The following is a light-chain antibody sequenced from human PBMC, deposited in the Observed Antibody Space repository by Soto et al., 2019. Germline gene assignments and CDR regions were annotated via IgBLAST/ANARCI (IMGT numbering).Light chain of an antibody. CDR3: QQYNSYSYT. CDR1: QSISYW. J-gene: IGKJ2*01. CDR2: KAS. V-gene: IGKV1-5*03. Sequence: DIEMTHSPSTLSASVGDRVTITCRASQSISYWLAWYQQKPGKAPNLLIYKASSLESGVPSRFSGSGSGTEFTLTISSLQPDDFATYYCQQYNSYSYTFGQGTKLEIK.